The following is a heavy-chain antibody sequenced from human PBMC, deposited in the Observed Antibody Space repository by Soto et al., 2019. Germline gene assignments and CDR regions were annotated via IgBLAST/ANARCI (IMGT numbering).Heavy chain of an antibody. D-gene: IGHD4-4*01. CDR1: GYPFTGYY. CDR2: INPNNGDT. Sequence: ASVKVSCKASGYPFTGYYLHWVRQAPGQGLEWMGYINPNNGDTNYAQNFQGRVTMTRDTSISTAYMELSRLRSDDTAVYYCARRSNPGYHYYYGLDVWGQGTTVTVSS. CDR3: ARRSNPGYHYYYGLDV. V-gene: IGHV1-2*02. J-gene: IGHJ6*02.